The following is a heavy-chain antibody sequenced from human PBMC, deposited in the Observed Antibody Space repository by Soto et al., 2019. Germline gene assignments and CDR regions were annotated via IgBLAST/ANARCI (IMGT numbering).Heavy chain of an antibody. CDR3: VSDRGYGHASVPYS. J-gene: IGHJ4*02. V-gene: IGHV3-30*03. D-gene: IGHD5-18*01. CDR1: GFTFTSYG. Sequence: QAHLVESGGGVVQPGRSLRLSCAASGFTFTSYGMHWVRQAPGTRLGWVAVISYDGGLQHYADSVKGRFTISRDNSKNMVLLPMNSLRAEDTAVYYCVSDRGYGHASVPYSWGQGTLVSVSS. CDR2: ISYDGGLQ.